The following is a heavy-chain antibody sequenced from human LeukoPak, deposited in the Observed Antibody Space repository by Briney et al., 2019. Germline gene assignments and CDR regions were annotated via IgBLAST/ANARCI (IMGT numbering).Heavy chain of an antibody. D-gene: IGHD2-2*01. CDR2: IRTDGSST. V-gene: IGHV3-74*01. CDR3: ATDGGYAADY. CDR1: GFTFGSSW. Sequence: PGGSLRLSCAAYGFTFGSSWMHWVRHAPGKGLVWVSHIRTDGSSTTYADSVRGRFTISRDNAGNTVYLQMNGLRAEDTAVYYCATDGGYAADYWGQGVLVTVSS. J-gene: IGHJ4*02.